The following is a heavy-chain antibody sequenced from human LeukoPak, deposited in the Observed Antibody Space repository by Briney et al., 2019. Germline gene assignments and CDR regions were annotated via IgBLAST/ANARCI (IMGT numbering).Heavy chain of an antibody. CDR3: ARAWIPDY. CDR2: IKQDGSEK. Sequence: GRSLRLSCAASGFTFSSYGMHWVRQAPGKGLEWVANIKQDGSEKYYVDSVKGRFTISRDNAKNSLYLQMNSLRAEDTAVYYCARAWIPDYWGQGTLVTVSS. CDR1: GFTFSSYG. V-gene: IGHV3-7*03. J-gene: IGHJ4*02. D-gene: IGHD5-12*01.